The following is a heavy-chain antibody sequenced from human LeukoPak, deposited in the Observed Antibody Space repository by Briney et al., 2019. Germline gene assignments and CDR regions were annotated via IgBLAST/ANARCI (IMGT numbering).Heavy chain of an antibody. CDR1: DVSINSYY. J-gene: IGHJ4*02. V-gene: IGHV4-59*01. CDR3: ARSGGYSSPQSN. CDR2: IYYNGNT. D-gene: IGHD3-10*01. Sequence: SETLSLTCSVSDVSINSYYWNWIRRPPGKGLEWIGYIYYNGNTNYSPSLKSRVTISKDTSNNQFSLKLSSVTAADTAVYYCARSGGYSSPQSNWGQGTLVSVPS.